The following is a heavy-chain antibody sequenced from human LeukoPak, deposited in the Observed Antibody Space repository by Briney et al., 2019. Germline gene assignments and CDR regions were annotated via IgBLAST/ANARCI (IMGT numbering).Heavy chain of an antibody. D-gene: IGHD1-20*01. Sequence: PSETLSLTCTVSGGSIGSYYWSWIRQPPGKGLEWIGYIYYSGSTNYNPSLKSRVTISVDTSKNQFSLKLSSVTAADTAVYYCARGISITGGTHDAFDIWGQGTMVTVYS. V-gene: IGHV4-59*01. CDR1: GGSIGSYY. CDR2: IYYSGST. J-gene: IGHJ3*02. CDR3: ARGISITGGTHDAFDI.